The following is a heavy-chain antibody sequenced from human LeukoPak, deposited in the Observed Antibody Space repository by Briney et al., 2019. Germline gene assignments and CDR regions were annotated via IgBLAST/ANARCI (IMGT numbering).Heavy chain of an antibody. D-gene: IGHD4-23*01. J-gene: IGHJ4*02. CDR2: IYTSGST. CDR1: GGSISSGSYY. Sequence: PSQTLSLTCTVPGGSISSGSYYWSWIRQPAGKGLEWIGRIYTSGSTNYNPSLKSRVTISVDTSKNQFSLKLSSVTAADTAVYYCASTEVKGVGFDYWGQGTLVTVSS. V-gene: IGHV4-61*02. CDR3: ASTEVKGVGFDY.